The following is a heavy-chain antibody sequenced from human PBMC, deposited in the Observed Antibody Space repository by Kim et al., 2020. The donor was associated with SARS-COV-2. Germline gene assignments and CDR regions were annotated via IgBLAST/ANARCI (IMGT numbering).Heavy chain of an antibody. V-gene: IGHV3-48*03. J-gene: IGHJ6*02. CDR3: ARSLYCSSTSCFYGMDV. CDR1: GFTFSTYE. D-gene: IGHD2-2*01. CDR2: ISTSGSTI. Sequence: GGSLRLSCAASGFTFSTYEMNWVRQAPGKGLEWISYISTSGSTIYYADPVKGRFTISRDNAKSSLSLQMNSLRAEDTAVYYCARSLYCSSTSCFYGMDVWGQGTTVTVSS.